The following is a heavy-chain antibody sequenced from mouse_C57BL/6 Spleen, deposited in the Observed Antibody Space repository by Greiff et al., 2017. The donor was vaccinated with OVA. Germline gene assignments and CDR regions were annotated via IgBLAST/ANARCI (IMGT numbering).Heavy chain of an antibody. Sequence: EVKLMESGGGLVKPGGSLKLSCAASGFTFSDYGMHWVRQAPEKGLEWVAYISSGSSTIYYADTVKGRFTISRDNAKNTLFLQMTSLRSEDTAMYYCARASLLYYYAMDYWGQGTSVTVSS. CDR1: GFTFSDYG. CDR2: ISSGSSTI. J-gene: IGHJ4*01. V-gene: IGHV5-17*01. CDR3: ARASLLYYYAMDY. D-gene: IGHD1-1*01.